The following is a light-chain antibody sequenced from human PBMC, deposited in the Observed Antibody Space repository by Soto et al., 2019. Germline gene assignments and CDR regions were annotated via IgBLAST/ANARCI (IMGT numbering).Light chain of an antibody. CDR1: SSDVGGYNY. CDR2: EVT. V-gene: IGLV2-8*01. CDR3: MSYAGMYTYV. Sequence: QSALTQPPSASGSPGQSVTISCTGTSSDVGGYNYLSWYQHRPGKAPQLIIYEVTKRPSGVPNRFFGSKSGNTASLTVSGLQAEDEADYFCMSYAGMYTYVFGTGTKVNVL. J-gene: IGLJ1*01.